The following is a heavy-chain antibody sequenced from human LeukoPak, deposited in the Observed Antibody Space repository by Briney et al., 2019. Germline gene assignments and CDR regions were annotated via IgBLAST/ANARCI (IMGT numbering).Heavy chain of an antibody. J-gene: IGHJ3*02. Sequence: ASVKVSCKASGYTFTSYYMHWVRQAPGQGLEWMGIIYPSGGSTSYAQKFQGRVTMTRDTSTSTVYMELSSLRSEDTAVYYCARARPQGYGDYDDAFDIWGQGTMVTVSS. CDR2: IYPSGGST. CDR1: GYTFTSYY. D-gene: IGHD4-17*01. CDR3: ARARPQGYGDYDDAFDI. V-gene: IGHV1-46*01.